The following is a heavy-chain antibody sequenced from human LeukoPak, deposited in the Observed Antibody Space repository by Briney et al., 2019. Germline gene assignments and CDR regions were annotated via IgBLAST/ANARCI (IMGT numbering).Heavy chain of an antibody. D-gene: IGHD3-9*01. CDR1: GYAFTGYY. Sequence: ASVKVSCKASGYAFTGYYMHWVRQAPGQGLEWMGWINPNSGGTNYAQKFQGRVTMTRDTSISTAYMELSRLRPDDTAVYYCARAKDYDILTGYSSYYGMDVWGQGTTVTVSS. J-gene: IGHJ6*02. V-gene: IGHV1-2*02. CDR2: INPNSGGT. CDR3: ARAKDYDILTGYSSYYGMDV.